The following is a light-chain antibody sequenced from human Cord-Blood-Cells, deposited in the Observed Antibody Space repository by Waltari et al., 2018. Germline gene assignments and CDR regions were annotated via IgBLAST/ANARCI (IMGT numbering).Light chain of an antibody. CDR1: SSNIGSNY. V-gene: IGLV1-47*01. CDR2: RNN. Sequence: QSVLTQPPSASGTPGQRVTIPCSGSSSNIGSNYVYWYQQLPGTAPKLLIYRNNQGPSGVPARFSGSKSGTSASLAISGLRSEDEADYYCAAWDDSLSGVVFGGGTKLTVL. J-gene: IGLJ2*01. CDR3: AAWDDSLSGVV.